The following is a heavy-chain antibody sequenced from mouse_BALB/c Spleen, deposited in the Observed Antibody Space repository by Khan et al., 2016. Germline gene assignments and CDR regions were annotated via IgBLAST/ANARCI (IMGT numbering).Heavy chain of an antibody. CDR3: ARSPYDYDVGIAY. CDR2: IDPANGNT. D-gene: IGHD2-4*01. J-gene: IGHJ3*01. Sequence: VQLQQSGAELVKPGASVKLSCTASGFNIKDTYMHWVKQRPEQGLEWIGRIDPANGNTKYDPKFQGKATITADTSSNTAYLQLSSLTSEDTAVYCSARSPYDYDVGIAYWGQGTLVTVSA. V-gene: IGHV14-3*02. CDR1: GFNIKDTY.